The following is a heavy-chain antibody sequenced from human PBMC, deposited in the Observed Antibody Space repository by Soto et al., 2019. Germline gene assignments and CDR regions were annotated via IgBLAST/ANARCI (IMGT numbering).Heavy chain of an antibody. V-gene: IGHV6-1*01. CDR1: GDSVSSNSAA. Sequence: SQTLSLTCAISGDSVSSNSAAWNWIRQSPSRGLEWLGRTYYRSKWYNDYAVSVKSRITINPDTSKKQFSLQLNSVTPEDTAVYYCARAGAGPYHAYYYYGMDVWGQGTTVTVSS. D-gene: IGHD2-2*01. J-gene: IGHJ6*02. CDR2: TYYRSKWYN. CDR3: ARAGAGPYHAYYYYGMDV.